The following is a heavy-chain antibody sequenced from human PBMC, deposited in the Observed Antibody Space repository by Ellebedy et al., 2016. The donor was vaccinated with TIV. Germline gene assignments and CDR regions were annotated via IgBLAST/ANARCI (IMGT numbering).Heavy chain of an antibody. CDR1: GGSVSSCRYY. CDR3: ARDDPSGWLDP. Sequence: MPSETLSLTCTVSGGSVSSCRYYWTWIRQPPGKGLEWVGYIYYSGSTNYHPSLKSRVTISIDTSKNQFSLRLTSVTAADTAVYYCARDDPSGWLDPWGQGTLVTVSS. V-gene: IGHV4-61*01. CDR2: IYYSGST. D-gene: IGHD3-10*01. J-gene: IGHJ5*02.